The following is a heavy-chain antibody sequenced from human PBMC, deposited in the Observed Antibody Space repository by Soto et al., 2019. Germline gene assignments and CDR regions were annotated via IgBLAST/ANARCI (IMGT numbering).Heavy chain of an antibody. V-gene: IGHV3-64D*06. J-gene: IGHJ4*02. CDR1: GFTFSSYA. CDR2: ISSNGGST. CDR3: VKGGVDTAMVTADY. Sequence: PVGSLRLSCSASGFTFSSYAMHWVRQAPGKGLEYVSAISSNGGSTYYADSVKGRFTISRDNSKNTLYLQMSSLRAEDTAVYYCVKGGVDTAMVTADYWGQGTRGAVAS. D-gene: IGHD5-18*01.